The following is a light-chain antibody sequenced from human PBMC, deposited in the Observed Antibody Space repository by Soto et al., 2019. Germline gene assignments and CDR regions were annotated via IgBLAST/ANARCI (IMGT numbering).Light chain of an antibody. CDR3: QHYNRWPLT. J-gene: IGKJ4*01. V-gene: IGKV3-15*01. CDR2: GAS. Sequence: EIVMTQSPATLSVSPGERDTLSCRASQSVNNNLAWYQQKPGQAPRLLIYGASTRAAGIPASFSGSGSGTEFTLTISSLQSEDFGVYYCQHYNRWPLTFGGGTKVEIK. CDR1: QSVNNN.